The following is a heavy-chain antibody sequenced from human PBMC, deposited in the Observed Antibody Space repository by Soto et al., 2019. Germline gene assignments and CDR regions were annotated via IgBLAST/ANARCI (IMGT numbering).Heavy chain of an antibody. J-gene: IGHJ4*02. CDR1: GFTFSSYS. V-gene: IGHV3-21*01. CDR2: ISSSSSYI. D-gene: IGHD2-15*01. CDR3: ARVGSGGNPHIDY. Sequence: EVQLVESGGGLVKPGGSLRLSCAASGFTFSSYSMNWVRQAPGEGLEWVSSISSSSSYIYYADSVKGRFTISRDNAKNSLYLQMNSLRAEDTAVYYCARVGSGGNPHIDYWGQGTLVTVSS.